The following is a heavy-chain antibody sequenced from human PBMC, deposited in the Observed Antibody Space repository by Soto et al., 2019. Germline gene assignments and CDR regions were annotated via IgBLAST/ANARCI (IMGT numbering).Heavy chain of an antibody. CDR3: VRDQKYFRVNANWFVS. CDR1: GYISADFG. D-gene: IGHD2-2*01. Sequence: QVQLMQSGTEVKKPGASVTVSCKASGYISADFGISWVRQDPRQALEWLGWVSGNNGASNPAPKAPGTMTMPLDTSTVVSSMALRSLRSDDTAIYYCVRDQKYFRVNANWFVSWGQGTLASVSS. V-gene: IGHV1-18*04. J-gene: IGHJ5*01. CDR2: VSGNNGAS.